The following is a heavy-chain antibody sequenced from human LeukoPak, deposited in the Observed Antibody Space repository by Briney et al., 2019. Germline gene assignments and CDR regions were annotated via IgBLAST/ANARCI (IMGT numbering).Heavy chain of an antibody. Sequence: PGTSLRLSCAASGFTFSSYGMHWVRQAPGKGLEWVAVISYDGNNKYYADSVEGRVTISRDDSKNRLYLQMNSLRAEDTAVYYCARSDPRGSYHYYGMDVWGQGTTVTVSS. CDR3: ARSDPRGSYHYYGMDV. CDR2: ISYDGNNK. CDR1: GFTFSSYG. V-gene: IGHV3-30*13. J-gene: IGHJ6*02.